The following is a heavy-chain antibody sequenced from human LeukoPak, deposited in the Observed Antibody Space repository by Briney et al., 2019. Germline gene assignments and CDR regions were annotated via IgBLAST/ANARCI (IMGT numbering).Heavy chain of an antibody. J-gene: IGHJ6*03. CDR1: GFTFSSYS. V-gene: IGHV3-48*04. Sequence: PGGSLRLSCAASGFTFSSYSMNWVRQAPGKGLEWVSYISSSSSTIYYADSVKGRFTISRDNAKNSLYLQMNSLRAEDTAVYYCARDSRGSYYYYMDVWGKGTTVTVSS. CDR3: ARDSRGSYYYYMDV. D-gene: IGHD2-2*01. CDR2: ISSSSSTI.